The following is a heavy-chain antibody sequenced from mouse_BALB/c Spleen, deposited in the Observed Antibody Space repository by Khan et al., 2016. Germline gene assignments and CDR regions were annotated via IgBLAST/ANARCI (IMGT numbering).Heavy chain of an antibody. D-gene: IGHD1-1*01. CDR1: GYTFTSYW. CDR3: ARSKKIVATYFDY. V-gene: IGHV1S81*02. CDR2: TNPTNGRT. Sequence: QVQLQQPGAELVKAGASVKMSCTASGYTFTSYWMHWVKQRLGQGLEWFAETNPTNGRTYYTEKFKSKATLTVDKSSSTAYMLLSGPTFEDSAVYYCARSKKIVATYFDYWGQGTTLTVSS. J-gene: IGHJ2*01.